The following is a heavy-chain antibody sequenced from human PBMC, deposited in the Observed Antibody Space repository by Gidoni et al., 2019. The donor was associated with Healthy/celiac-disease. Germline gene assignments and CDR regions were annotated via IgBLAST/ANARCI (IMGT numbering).Heavy chain of an antibody. J-gene: IGHJ4*02. CDR2: IWYDGSNK. CDR1: GFTFSSYG. Sequence: QVQLVESGGGVVQPGRSLRLSCSASGFTFSSYGMHWVRQAPGKGLEWVAVIWYDGSNKYYADSVKGRFTISRDNSKNTLYLQMNSLRAEDTAVYYCARDLKGLDYWGQGTLVTVSS. CDR3: ARDLKGLDY. V-gene: IGHV3-33*01.